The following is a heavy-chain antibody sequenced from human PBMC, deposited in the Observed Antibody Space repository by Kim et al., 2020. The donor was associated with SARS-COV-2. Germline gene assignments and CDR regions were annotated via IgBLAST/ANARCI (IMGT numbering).Heavy chain of an antibody. D-gene: IGHD2-15*01. CDR2: INSDGSST. CDR3: ARGLYCSGGTCYSRPFDY. CDR1: GFILSAYW. V-gene: IGHV3-74*01. J-gene: IGHJ4*02. Sequence: GGSLRLSCAASGFILSAYWMHWVRQAPGKGLVWVSRINSDGSSTTYADSVKGRFTISRDNAKNTLYLQMDSLSAEDTAVYFCARGLYCSGGTCYSRPFDYWGQGTLVTVSS.